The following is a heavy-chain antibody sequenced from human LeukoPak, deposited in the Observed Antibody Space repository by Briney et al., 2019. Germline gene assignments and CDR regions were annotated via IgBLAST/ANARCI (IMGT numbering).Heavy chain of an antibody. D-gene: IGHD4-23*01. CDR3: TRRFGVNSWWFDP. V-gene: IGHV3-73*01. CDR1: GGTFSGSA. CDR2: IRRNRDNYAT. Sequence: KVSCKASGGTFSGSAMHWVRQASGKGLEWVGRIRRNRDNYATAYAASVKGRFTISRDDLKNTAYLQMNSLKTEDTAVYNCTRRFGVNSWWFDPWGQGTLVTVSS. J-gene: IGHJ5*02.